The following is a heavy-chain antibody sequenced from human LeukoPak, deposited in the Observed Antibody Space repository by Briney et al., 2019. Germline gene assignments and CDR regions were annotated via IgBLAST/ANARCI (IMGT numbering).Heavy chain of an antibody. D-gene: IGHD6-13*01. Sequence: SETLSLTCTVSGGSISSSSYYWGWIRQPPGKGLEWIGSIYYSGSTYYNPSLKSRVTISVDMSKNQFSLKLSSVTAADTAVYYCARGAGQQLVERGDAFDIWGQGTMVTVSS. CDR2: IYYSGST. CDR1: GGSISSSSYY. CDR3: ARGAGQQLVERGDAFDI. V-gene: IGHV4-39*07. J-gene: IGHJ3*02.